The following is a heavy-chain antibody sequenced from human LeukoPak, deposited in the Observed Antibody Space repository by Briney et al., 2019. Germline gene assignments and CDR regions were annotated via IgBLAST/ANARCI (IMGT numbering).Heavy chain of an antibody. J-gene: IGHJ5*02. CDR2: INHSGST. Sequence: PSETLSLTWAVYGGSFSDYYWTWIRQPPGKGLEWIGEINHSGSTNYNPSLKSRVTISVDTSKKQFFLRLRSVTAADTAVYYCAKGHRYSSGWYWSHWFDPWGQGTLVTVSS. CDR3: AKGHRYSSGWYWSHWFDP. V-gene: IGHV4-34*01. CDR1: GGSFSDYY. D-gene: IGHD6-19*01.